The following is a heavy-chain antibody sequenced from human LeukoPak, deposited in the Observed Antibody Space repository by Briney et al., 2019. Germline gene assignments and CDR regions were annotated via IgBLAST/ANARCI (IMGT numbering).Heavy chain of an antibody. CDR2: INHSGST. CDR3: AREPTFYGTYNWFDP. D-gene: IGHD2/OR15-2a*01. J-gene: IGHJ5*02. V-gene: IGHV4-34*01. CDR1: GGSFSGYY. Sequence: PSETLSLTCAVYGGSFSGYYWSWIRQPPGKGLEWIGEINHSGSTNYNPSLKSRVTISVDTSKNQFSLKLSSVTAADTAVYYCAREPTFYGTYNWFDPWGQGTLVTVSS.